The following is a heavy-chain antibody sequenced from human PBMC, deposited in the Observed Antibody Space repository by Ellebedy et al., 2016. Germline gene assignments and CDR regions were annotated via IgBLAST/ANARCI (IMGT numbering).Heavy chain of an antibody. CDR1: GFTFSNAW. J-gene: IGHJ6*02. V-gene: IGHV3-15*01. Sequence: GGSLRLXCAASGFTFSNAWMSWVRQAPGKGLEWVGRIKSKTDGGTTDYAAPVKGRFTISRDDSKNTLYLQMNSLKTEDTAVYYCTTVMVRGVISYYYYGMDVWGQGTTVTVSS. CDR2: IKSKTDGGTT. CDR3: TTVMVRGVISYYYYGMDV. D-gene: IGHD3-10*01.